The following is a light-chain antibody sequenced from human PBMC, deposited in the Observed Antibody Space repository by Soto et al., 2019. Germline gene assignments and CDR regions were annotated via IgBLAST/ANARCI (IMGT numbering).Light chain of an antibody. V-gene: IGKV3-11*01. CDR2: DAS. CDR1: QSISRY. CDR3: QQRGTWPRVT. Sequence: EIVLTQSTATLSLSPGETATLSCRASQSISRYLAWYQQQPGQAPRLLIYDASIRATGIPARFRGGGSETDFNRTISSLAPEDFAIYYCQQRGTWPRVTFGGGTKVEIK. J-gene: IGKJ4*01.